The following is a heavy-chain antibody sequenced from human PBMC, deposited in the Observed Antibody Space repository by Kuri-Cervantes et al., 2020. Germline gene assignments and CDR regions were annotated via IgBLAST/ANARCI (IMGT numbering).Heavy chain of an antibody. CDR1: GFTFSAYW. J-gene: IGHJ4*02. D-gene: IGHD6-6*01. CDR3: ARVKTSIAARSIYYFDY. Sequence: GGSLRLSCAVSGFTFSAYWMNWVRQAPGKGLEWVAVISYDGSNKYYADSVKGRFTISRDNSKNTLYLQMNSLRAEDTAVYYCARVKTSIAARSIYYFDYWGQGTLVTVSS. CDR2: ISYDGSNK. V-gene: IGHV3-30-3*01.